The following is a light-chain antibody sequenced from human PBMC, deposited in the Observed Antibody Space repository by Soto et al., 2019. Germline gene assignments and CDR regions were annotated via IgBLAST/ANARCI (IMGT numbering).Light chain of an antibody. J-gene: IGKJ3*01. CDR3: MQALQTPFT. CDR2: LGS. V-gene: IGKV2-28*01. CDR1: QSLLHSNGFNY. Sequence: DIVMTQSPLSLPVTPGEPASISCRSSQSLLHSNGFNYLDWYLQKPGQSPQLLIYLGSNRASGVPGRFSGSGSGTAFTLKISRVEAEYVGVYYCMQALQTPFTFGPGTKVDI.